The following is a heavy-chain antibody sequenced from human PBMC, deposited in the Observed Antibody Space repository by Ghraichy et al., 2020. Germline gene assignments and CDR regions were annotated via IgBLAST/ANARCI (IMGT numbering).Heavy chain of an antibody. CDR1: GFTFSNAW. D-gene: IGHD2-2*02. Sequence: LSLTCAASGFTFSNAWMNWVRQAPGKGLEWVGRIKSKTDGGTTDYAAPVKGRFTISRDDSKNTLYLQMNSLKTEDTAVYYCTTPRYCSSTSCYKHYYYYYGMDVWGQGTTVTVSS. V-gene: IGHV3-15*07. CDR3: TTPRYCSSTSCYKHYYYYYGMDV. J-gene: IGHJ6*02. CDR2: IKSKTDGGTT.